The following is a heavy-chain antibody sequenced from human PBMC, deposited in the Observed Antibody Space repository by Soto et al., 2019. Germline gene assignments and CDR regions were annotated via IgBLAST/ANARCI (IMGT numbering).Heavy chain of an antibody. Sequence: GESLKISCNGSGYSFTSYWISWVRQMPGKGLEWMGRIDPSDSYTNYSPSFQGHVTISADKSISTAYLQWSSLKASDTAMYYCARKGKLEPRTVDYWGQGTLVTVYS. D-gene: IGHD1-1*01. CDR1: GYSFTSYW. CDR3: ARKGKLEPRTVDY. V-gene: IGHV5-10-1*01. J-gene: IGHJ4*02. CDR2: IDPSDSYT.